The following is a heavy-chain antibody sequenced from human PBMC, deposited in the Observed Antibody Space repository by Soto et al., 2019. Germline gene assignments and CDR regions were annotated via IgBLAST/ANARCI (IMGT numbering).Heavy chain of an antibody. Sequence: QVQLVQSGAEVRKPGASVNLSCKTSGYPFSDYYIHWVRQAPGHDFERMGWINPKTGRANYAQKFQGRVTMARNTSINTAYMELSSLTSDDTALYYCARDPGGTGYFDSWGQGLLLTVSS. V-gene: IGHV1-2*02. D-gene: IGHD1-1*01. CDR1: GYPFSDYY. CDR3: ARDPGGTGYFDS. CDR2: INPKTGRA. J-gene: IGHJ4*02.